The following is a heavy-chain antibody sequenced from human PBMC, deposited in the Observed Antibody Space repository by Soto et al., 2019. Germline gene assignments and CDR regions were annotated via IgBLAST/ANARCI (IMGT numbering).Heavy chain of an antibody. CDR1: GYTFTDYY. CDR2: INPRDDDT. J-gene: IGHJ6*02. CDR3: ARGPNGMDV. V-gene: IGHV1-2*04. Sequence: ASVKVSCKASGYTFTDYYIQWVRQAPGQGLEWMGWINPRDDDTKYAQKYQGWDTMTWDTSLTTAYMELSRLKSDDTAVYYCARGPNGMDVWGQGTTVTVSS.